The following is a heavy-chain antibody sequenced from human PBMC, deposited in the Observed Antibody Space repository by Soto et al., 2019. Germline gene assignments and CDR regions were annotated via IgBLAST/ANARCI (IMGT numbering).Heavy chain of an antibody. V-gene: IGHV3-48*02. CDR2: ISSSSSAI. D-gene: IGHD1-26*01. CDR3: ARASGSPSDY. J-gene: IGHJ4*02. CDR1: GFIFSSSG. Sequence: GGSLRRPCAASGFIFSSSGMNWVRQAPGKGLEWVSYISSSSSAIYYAVSVKGRCTISRDNAKNSLYLQMNSMRDEDTALYYCARASGSPSDYWGQGTLVTVSS.